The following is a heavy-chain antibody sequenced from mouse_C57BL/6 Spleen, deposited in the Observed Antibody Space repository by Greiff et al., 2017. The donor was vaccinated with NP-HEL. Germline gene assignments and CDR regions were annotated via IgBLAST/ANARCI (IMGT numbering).Heavy chain of an antibody. V-gene: IGHV1-69*01. J-gene: IGHJ4*01. CDR1: GYTFTSYW. CDR2: IDPSDSYT. CDR3: ARSPFYYDYDEGAMDY. D-gene: IGHD2-4*01. Sequence: VQLQQPGAELVMPGASVKLSCKASGYTFTSYWMHWVKQRPGQGLEWIGEIDPSDSYTNYNQKFKGKSTLTVDKSSSTAYMQLSSLTSEDSAVYYCARSPFYYDYDEGAMDYWGQGTSVTVSS.